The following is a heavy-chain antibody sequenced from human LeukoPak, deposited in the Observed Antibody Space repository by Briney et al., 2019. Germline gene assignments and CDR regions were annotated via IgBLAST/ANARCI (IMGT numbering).Heavy chain of an antibody. CDR3: ARGLYYYDSNGRTPYDY. J-gene: IGHJ4*02. Sequence: GASVKVSCKASGYTFISYDINWVRQATGQGLEWMGWMNPNSGITGYAQKSQGRVSMTRNTSIGTAYMELSSLKSEDTAVYYCARGLYYYDSNGRTPYDYWGQGTLVTVSS. D-gene: IGHD3-22*01. CDR2: MNPNSGIT. V-gene: IGHV1-8*01. CDR1: GYTFISYD.